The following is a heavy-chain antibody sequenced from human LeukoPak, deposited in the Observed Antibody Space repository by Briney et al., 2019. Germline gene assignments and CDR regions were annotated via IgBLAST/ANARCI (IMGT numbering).Heavy chain of an antibody. Sequence: GRSLRLSCAASGFTFSSYGMHWVRQAPGKGLEWVAVIWYDGSNKYYADSVKGRFTISRDNSKNALYLQMNSLRAEDTAVYYCARDPGGDGREWYFDLWGRGALVTVSA. CDR3: ARDPGGDGREWYFDL. J-gene: IGHJ2*01. CDR1: GFTFSSYG. V-gene: IGHV3-33*01. CDR2: IWYDGSNK. D-gene: IGHD2-21*02.